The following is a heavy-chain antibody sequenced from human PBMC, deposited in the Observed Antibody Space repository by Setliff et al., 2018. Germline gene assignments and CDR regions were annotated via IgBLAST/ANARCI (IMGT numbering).Heavy chain of an antibody. V-gene: IGHV1-18*01. Sequence: GASVKVSCKASGYTFTNFAITWVRQAPGQGLEWMGWITANKGNTNYAQKFQDRVTMTTDTSTTTAYMEMRSLRSDDTAVYFCARAKVVTYYYGSTHVGDFDYWGQGTLVTVSS. CDR3: ARAKVVTYYYGSTHVGDFDY. D-gene: IGHD3-10*01. CDR2: ITANKGNT. J-gene: IGHJ4*02. CDR1: GYTFTNFA.